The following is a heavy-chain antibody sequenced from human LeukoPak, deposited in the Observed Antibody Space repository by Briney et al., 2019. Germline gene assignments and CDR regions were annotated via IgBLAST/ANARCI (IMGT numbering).Heavy chain of an antibody. CDR2: MNPNSGNT. CDR1: GYTFTSYD. D-gene: IGHD1-26*01. J-gene: IGHJ6*02. CDR3: ARGSVGYYYYYYGMDV. V-gene: IGHV1-8*01. Sequence: GASVKVSCKASGYTFTSYDINWVRQATGQGLEWMGWMNPNSGNTGYAQKFQGRVTMTRNTSISTAYMELSSLRSEDTAVYYCARGSVGYYYYYYGMDVWGQGTTVTVSS.